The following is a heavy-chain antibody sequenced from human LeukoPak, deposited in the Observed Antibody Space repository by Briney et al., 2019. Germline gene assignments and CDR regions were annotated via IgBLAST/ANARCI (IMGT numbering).Heavy chain of an antibody. J-gene: IGHJ4*02. CDR3: AHRRTTVARSSFFDY. CDR2: IYWDDDK. V-gene: IGHV2-5*02. CDR1: GFSLSTNGVG. D-gene: IGHD4-11*01. Sequence: ESGPTLVKPTQTLTLTCTFSGFSLSTNGVGVAWIRQPPGEALEWLALIYWDDDKRYSPSLKSRLTITKDTSKNQVVLKMTSMDPLDTATYYCAHRRTTVARSSFFDYWGQGALVTVSS.